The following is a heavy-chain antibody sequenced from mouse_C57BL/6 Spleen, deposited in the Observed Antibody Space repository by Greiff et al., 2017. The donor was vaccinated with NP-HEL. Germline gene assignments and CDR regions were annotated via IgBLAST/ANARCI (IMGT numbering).Heavy chain of an antibody. CDR2: IYPGSGST. CDR3: ARGGSSYYAMDY. CDR1: GYTFTSYW. D-gene: IGHD1-1*01. J-gene: IGHJ4*01. V-gene: IGHV1-55*01. Sequence: VKLQQPGAELVKPGASVKMSCKASGYTFTSYWITWVKQRPGQGLEWIGDIYPGSGSTNYNEKFKSKATLTVDTSSSTAYMQLSSLTSEDSAVYYCARGGSSYYAMDYWGQGTSVTVSS.